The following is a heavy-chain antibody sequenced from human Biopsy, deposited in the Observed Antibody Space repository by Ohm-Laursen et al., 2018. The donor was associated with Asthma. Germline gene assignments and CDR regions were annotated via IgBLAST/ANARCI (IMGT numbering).Heavy chain of an antibody. CDR1: GGYTGSSDHH. CDR3: ARVVSYGDIYFGIDV. V-gene: IGHV4-30-4*01. J-gene: IGHJ6*02. D-gene: IGHD4-17*01. CDR2: VFWSGST. Sequence: TLSLTWRASGGYTGSSDHHWAWIRQAPGKGLEWIGFVFWSGSTHYSRSLERRVSISIDTATNEFSMKLWSVTPADTAVYFCARVVSYGDIYFGIDVWGPGNTVVVS.